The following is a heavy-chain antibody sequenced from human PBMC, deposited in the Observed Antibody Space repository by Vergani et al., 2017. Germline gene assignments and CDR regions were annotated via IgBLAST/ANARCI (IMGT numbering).Heavy chain of an antibody. CDR3: ARGSGLSSTAYYFDY. CDR1: GYSISSVYY. J-gene: IGHJ4*02. CDR2: IVHSGST. V-gene: IGHV4-38-2*01. D-gene: IGHD2-2*01. Sequence: QVQLQESGPGLVKLSETLSLTCAVSGYSISSVYYWGWIRQPPGKGLEWIGSIVHSGSTYYNPSLKSRVTIAVDTSKNQFSMKLSSVTATDTAVCYCARGSGLSSTAYYFDYWGQGTLVTVSS.